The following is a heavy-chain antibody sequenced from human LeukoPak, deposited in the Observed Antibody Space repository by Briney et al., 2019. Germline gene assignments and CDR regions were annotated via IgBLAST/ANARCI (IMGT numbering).Heavy chain of an antibody. J-gene: IGHJ3*02. CDR3: AKDAVHSSSWLTVYDAFDI. CDR2: IRYDGSNK. CDR1: GFTFSSYG. D-gene: IGHD6-13*01. Sequence: PGGSLRLSCAASGFTFSSYGMHWVRQAPGKGLEWVAFIRYDGSNKYYAHSVKGRFTISRDNSKNTLYLQINSLSAVDTAVYYCAKDAVHSSSWLTVYDAFDIWGQGTMVTVSS. V-gene: IGHV3-30*02.